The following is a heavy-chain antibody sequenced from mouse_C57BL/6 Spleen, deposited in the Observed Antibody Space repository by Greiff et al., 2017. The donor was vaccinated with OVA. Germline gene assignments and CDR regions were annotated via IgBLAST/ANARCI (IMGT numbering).Heavy chain of an antibody. J-gene: IGHJ4*01. Sequence: EVMLVESGGGLVKPGGSLKLSCAASGFTFSDYGMHWVRQAPEKGLEWVAYISSGSSTIYYADTVKGRFTISRDNAKNTLFLQMTSLRSEDTAMYYCARRAGSSYDYAMDYWGQGTSVTVSS. V-gene: IGHV5-17*01. CDR2: ISSGSSTI. CDR1: GFTFSDYG. CDR3: ARRAGSSYDYAMDY. D-gene: IGHD1-1*01.